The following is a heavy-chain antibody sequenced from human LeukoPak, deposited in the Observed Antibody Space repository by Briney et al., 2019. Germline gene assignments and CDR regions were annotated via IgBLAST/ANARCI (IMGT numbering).Heavy chain of an antibody. V-gene: IGHV1-2*06. CDR2: INPNSGGT. J-gene: IGHJ4*02. Sequence: ASVKVSCKASGYTFTGSYMHWVRQAPGQGLEWMGRINPNSGGTNYAQKFQGRVTMTRDTSISTAYMELSRLRSDDTAVYYCARDRGSGWYVDYWGQGTLVTVSS. CDR1: GYTFTGSY. CDR3: ARDRGSGWYVDY. D-gene: IGHD6-19*01.